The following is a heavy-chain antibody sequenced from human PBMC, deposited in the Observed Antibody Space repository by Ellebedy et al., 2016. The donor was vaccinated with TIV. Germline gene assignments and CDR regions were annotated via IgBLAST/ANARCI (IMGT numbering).Heavy chain of an antibody. J-gene: IGHJ4*02. CDR1: GFTFSSYS. CDR3: TYSSSCDY. CDR2: ISIGSTYI. V-gene: IGHV3-21*04. D-gene: IGHD6-6*01. Sequence: GGSMRLSXAASGFTFSSYSMNWVRQAPGKGLEWVSAISIGSTYIYYADSVKGRFTISRDNSKKTLDLQMNSLRAEDTALYYCTYSSSCDYWGQGTLVTVSS.